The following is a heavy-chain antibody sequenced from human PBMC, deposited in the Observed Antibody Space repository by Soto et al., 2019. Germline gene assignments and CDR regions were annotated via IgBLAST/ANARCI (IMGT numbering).Heavy chain of an antibody. V-gene: IGHV4-34*01. Sequence: SETLSLTCAVYGGSFSGYYWSWIRQPPGKGLEWIGEINHSGSTNYNPSLKSRVTISVDTSKNQFSLKLSSVTAADTAVYYCASLLSAAGTFIDYWGQGTLVTVSS. CDR1: GGSFSGYY. CDR3: ASLLSAAGTFIDY. J-gene: IGHJ4*02. CDR2: INHSGST. D-gene: IGHD6-13*01.